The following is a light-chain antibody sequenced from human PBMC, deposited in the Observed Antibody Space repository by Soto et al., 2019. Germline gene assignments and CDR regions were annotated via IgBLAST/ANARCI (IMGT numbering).Light chain of an antibody. Sequence: QSVLTQPPSVSAAPGQKVSISCSGSSSNIGSNYVSWYQHLPGTAPRLLIYDNNKRPSGIPDRFSGSKSGTSATLGITGLQNGDEADYYCGTWDSSLSGVIFGGGTKLTVL. CDR1: SSNIGSNY. CDR3: GTWDSSLSGVI. J-gene: IGLJ2*01. V-gene: IGLV1-51*01. CDR2: DNN.